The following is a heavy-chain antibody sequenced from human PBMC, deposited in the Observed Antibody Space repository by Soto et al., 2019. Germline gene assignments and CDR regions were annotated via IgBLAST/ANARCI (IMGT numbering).Heavy chain of an antibody. V-gene: IGHV4-59*01. D-gene: IGHD3-3*01. CDR3: ARETREDFWSGDDAFDI. CDR1: GGSISTYY. Sequence: SETLSLTCTVSGGSISTYYWTWIRQPPGKGLEWIGYISYSGSTNYNPSLRSRVSMSVDTSKNQFSLKLSSVTAADTAVYYCARETREDFWSGDDAFDIWGQGTMVTVSS. J-gene: IGHJ3*02. CDR2: ISYSGST.